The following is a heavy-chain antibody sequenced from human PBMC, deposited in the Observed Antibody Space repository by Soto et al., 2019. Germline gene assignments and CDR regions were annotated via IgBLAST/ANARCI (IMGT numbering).Heavy chain of an antibody. Sequence: PGGSLRLSCAASGFTFSSYEMNWVRQAPGKGLEWVSYISSSGSTIYYADSVKGRFTISRDNAKNSLYLQMNGLRAEDTAVYYCARARGGYGYGYLFDYWGQGTLVTV. D-gene: IGHD5-18*01. CDR2: ISSSGSTI. J-gene: IGHJ4*02. V-gene: IGHV3-48*03. CDR1: GFTFSSYE. CDR3: ARARGGYGYGYLFDY.